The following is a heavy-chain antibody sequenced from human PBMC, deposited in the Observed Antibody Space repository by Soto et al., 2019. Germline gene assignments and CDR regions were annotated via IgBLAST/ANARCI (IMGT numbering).Heavy chain of an antibody. V-gene: IGHV4-59*01. J-gene: IGHJ5*02. D-gene: IGHD2-15*01. CDR1: GGSISSYY. Sequence: ASETLSLTCTVSGGSISSYYWSWIRQPPGKGLEWIGYIYYSGSTNYNPSLKSRVTISVDTSKNQFSLKLSSVTAADTAVYYCARVLGYCSGGSCYFGKWGGFDPWGQGTLVTVSS. CDR2: IYYSGST. CDR3: ARVLGYCSGGSCYFGKWGGFDP.